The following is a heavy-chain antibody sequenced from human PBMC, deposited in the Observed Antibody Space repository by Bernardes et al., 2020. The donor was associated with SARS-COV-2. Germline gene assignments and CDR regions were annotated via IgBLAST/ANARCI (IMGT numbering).Heavy chain of an antibody. J-gene: IGHJ4*02. CDR3: ARLGDYDFWSGLGGEFDY. Sequence: SETLSLTCSVSGVSINNANYYWGWIRQPPGKGLEWIGNIYYSGRTHYNPSLKGRVAISVDTSKNQFSLKLTSVTATDTAVYYCARLGDYDFWSGLGGEFDYWGQGTLVTVSS. CDR1: GVSINNANYY. V-gene: IGHV4-39*01. CDR2: IYYSGRT. D-gene: IGHD3-3*01.